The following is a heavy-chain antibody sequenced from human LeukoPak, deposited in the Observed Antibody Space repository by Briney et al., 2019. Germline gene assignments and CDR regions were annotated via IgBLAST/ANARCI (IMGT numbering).Heavy chain of an antibody. D-gene: IGHD3-22*01. CDR3: ARVDSSGYHEPFDY. CDR1: GGSISSYY. CDR2: IYTSGST. V-gene: IGHV4-4*07. J-gene: IGHJ4*02. Sequence: SGTLSLTCTVSGGSISSYYWSWIRQPAGKGLEWIGRIYTSGSTNYNPSLKSRVTMSVDTSKNQFSLKLSSVTAADTAVYYCARVDSSGYHEPFDYWGQGTLVTVSS.